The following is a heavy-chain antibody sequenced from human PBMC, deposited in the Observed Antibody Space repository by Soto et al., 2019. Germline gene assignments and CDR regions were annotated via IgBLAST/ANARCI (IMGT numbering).Heavy chain of an antibody. CDR2: TYYSGGT. J-gene: IGHJ4*02. CDR3: ARGGNGYHILTGFSSHY. V-gene: IGHV4-30-4*01. Sequence: QVQLQESGPGLVKPSQTLSLTCTVSGGSISSGDYYWTWIRQPPGKGLEWIGYTYYSGGTYYNPSLKSRITISVDTSKNQFSLKLSSVTAADTAVYYCARGGNGYHILTGFSSHYWGQGTLVTVSS. CDR1: GGSISSGDYY. D-gene: IGHD3-9*01.